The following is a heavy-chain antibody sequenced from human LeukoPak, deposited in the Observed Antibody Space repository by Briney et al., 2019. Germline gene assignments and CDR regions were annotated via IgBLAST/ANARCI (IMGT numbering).Heavy chain of an antibody. CDR1: GYTLTGYY. J-gene: IGHJ4*02. V-gene: IGHV1-2*02. CDR3: ARVGRRYCSSTSCSYFDY. Sequence: ASVKVSCKASGYTLTGYYMHWVRQAPGQGLEWMGWINPNSGGTNYAQKFQGRVTMTRDTSISTAYMELSRLRSDDTAVYYCARVGRRYCSSTSCSYFDYWGQGTLVTVSS. D-gene: IGHD2-2*01. CDR2: INPNSGGT.